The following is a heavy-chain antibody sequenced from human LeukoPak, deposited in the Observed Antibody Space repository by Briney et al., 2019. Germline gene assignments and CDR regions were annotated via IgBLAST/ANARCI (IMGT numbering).Heavy chain of an antibody. CDR2: INPNSGGT. CDR3: ARGGYSSSWNENWFDP. Sequence: ASVKVSCKASGYTFTGYYMHWVRQAPGQGLEWMGRINPNSGGTNYAQKFQGRVTMTRDTSISTAYMELSRLRSDDTAVYYCARGGYSSSWNENWFDPWGQGTLVTVSS. D-gene: IGHD6-13*01. J-gene: IGHJ5*02. V-gene: IGHV1-2*02. CDR1: GYTFTGYY.